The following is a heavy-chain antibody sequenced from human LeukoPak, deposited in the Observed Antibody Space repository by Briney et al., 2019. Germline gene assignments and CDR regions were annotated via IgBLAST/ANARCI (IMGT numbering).Heavy chain of an antibody. CDR2: INPSGGST. J-gene: IGHJ5*02. V-gene: IGHV1-46*01. D-gene: IGHD3-22*01. CDR1: GYTFTSYY. CDR3: ARDPLYYYDSSGYYGNNWFDP. Sequence: ASVTVSFKATGYTFTSYYMHWVRQAPGRGLEWMGIINPSGGSTSYAQKFQGRVTMTRDTSMSTVYMELSSLRSEDTAVYYCARDPLYYYDSSGYYGNNWFDPWGQGTLVTVSS.